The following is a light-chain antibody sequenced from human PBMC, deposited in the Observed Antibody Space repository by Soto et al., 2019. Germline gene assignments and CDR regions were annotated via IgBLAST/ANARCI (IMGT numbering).Light chain of an antibody. J-gene: IGKJ3*01. CDR1: QSVGNF. Sequence: EIVLAQSPATLSLSPGERATLSCRASQSVGNFLAWYQHRPGQAPRLLILNASTRATGIPPRFSGSGSGTDFTLTISRLEPEDFAVYCCQHYGSSPFTFGPGTRVDIK. CDR2: NAS. CDR3: QHYGSSPFT. V-gene: IGKV3-11*01.